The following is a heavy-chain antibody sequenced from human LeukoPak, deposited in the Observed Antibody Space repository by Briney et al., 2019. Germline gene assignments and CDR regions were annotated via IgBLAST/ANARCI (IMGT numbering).Heavy chain of an antibody. J-gene: IGHJ4*02. V-gene: IGHV3-23*01. CDR3: AKDLTPAWSSSSPDKGY. D-gene: IGHD6-6*01. CDR2: ISGSGGST. CDR1: GFTFSSYA. Sequence: PGGSLRLSCAASGFTFSSYAMSWVRQAPGKGLEWVSAISGSGGSTYYADSVKGRFTISRDNSKNTLYLQMNSLRAEDTAVYYCAKDLTPAWSSSSPDKGYWGQGTLVTVSS.